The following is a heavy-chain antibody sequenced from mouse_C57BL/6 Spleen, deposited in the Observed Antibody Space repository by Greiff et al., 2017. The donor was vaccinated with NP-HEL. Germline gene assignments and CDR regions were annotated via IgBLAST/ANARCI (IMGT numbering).Heavy chain of an antibody. D-gene: IGHD1-1*01. J-gene: IGHJ2*01. Sequence: VQLQQPGAELVKPGASVKLSCKASGYTFTSYWMHWVKQRPGQGLEWIGMIHPNSGSTNYNEKFKSKATLTVDKSSSTAYMQLSSLTSEDSAVYYCARHYGSRGYFDYWGQGTTLTVSS. CDR2: IHPNSGST. V-gene: IGHV1-64*01. CDR1: GYTFTSYW. CDR3: ARHYGSRGYFDY.